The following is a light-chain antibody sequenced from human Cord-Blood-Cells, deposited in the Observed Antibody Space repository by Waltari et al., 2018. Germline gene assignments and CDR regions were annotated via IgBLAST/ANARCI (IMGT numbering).Light chain of an antibody. Sequence: QSALTQPASVSGSPGQSITISCTGTSSDVGGYNYVSWYQQHPGKAPKLMIYDVSKGPLGSSNRVAGSKSGNTASLTISGLQAEDEADYYCSSYTSSSTWVFGGGTKLTVL. J-gene: IGLJ3*02. CDR1: SSDVGGYNY. V-gene: IGLV2-14*01. CDR3: SSYTSSSTWV. CDR2: DVS.